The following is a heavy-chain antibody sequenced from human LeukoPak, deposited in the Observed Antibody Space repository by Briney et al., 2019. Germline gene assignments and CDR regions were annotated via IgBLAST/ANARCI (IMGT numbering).Heavy chain of an antibody. CDR1: GYTFTSYA. CDR3: ARARQYCSSTSCYMCDY. D-gene: IGHD2-2*02. Sequence: ASVKVSCKASGYTFTSYAMHWVRQAPGQRLEWMGWINAGNGNTKYSQKFQGRVTITRDTSESTAYMELSSLRSEDTAVYYCARARQYCSSTSCYMCDYWGQGTLVTVSS. V-gene: IGHV1-3*01. CDR2: INAGNGNT. J-gene: IGHJ4*02.